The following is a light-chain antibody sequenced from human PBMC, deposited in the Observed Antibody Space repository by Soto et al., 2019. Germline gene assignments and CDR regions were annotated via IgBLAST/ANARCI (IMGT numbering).Light chain of an antibody. CDR3: SSYTSSSLYV. CDR1: SSDVGGYNY. J-gene: IGLJ1*01. CDR2: DVS. Sequence: QSALTQPASVSGSPGKSITISCTGTSSDVGGYNYVSWYQQHPGKAPKLMIYDVSNRPSGVSNRFSGSKSGNTASLTISGLQAEDEADYYRSSYTSSSLYVFGTGTKLTVL. V-gene: IGLV2-14*01.